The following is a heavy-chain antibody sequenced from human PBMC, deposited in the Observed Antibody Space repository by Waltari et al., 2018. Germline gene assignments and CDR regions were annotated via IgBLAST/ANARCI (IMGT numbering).Heavy chain of an antibody. CDR3: ASTSGYYYDSSGYND. J-gene: IGHJ4*02. V-gene: IGHV4-30-2*01. CDR1: GGSISSGGYS. CDR2: IYHSGST. D-gene: IGHD3-22*01. Sequence: QLQLQESGSGLVKPSQTLSLTCAVSGGSISSGGYSWSWIRQPPGKGLEWIGYIYHSGSTYYNPSLKSRVTISVDRSKNQFSLKLSSVTAADTAVYYCASTSGYYYDSSGYNDWGQGTLVTVSS.